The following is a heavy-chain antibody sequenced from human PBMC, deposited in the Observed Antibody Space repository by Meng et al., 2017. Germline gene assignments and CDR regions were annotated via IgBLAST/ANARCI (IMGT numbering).Heavy chain of an antibody. V-gene: IGHV3-7*01. CDR3: ARTLRYLDWFLPYYFDY. CDR2: IKQDGSEK. CDR1: GFTFSSYW. Sequence: GESPKISCAAPGFTFSSYWMSWVRQAPGKGLEWVANIKQDGSEKYYVDAVKGRFTISRDNAKNSLYLQMNSLRAEDTAVYYCARTLRYLDWFLPYYFDYWGQGTLVTVSS. D-gene: IGHD3-9*01. J-gene: IGHJ4*02.